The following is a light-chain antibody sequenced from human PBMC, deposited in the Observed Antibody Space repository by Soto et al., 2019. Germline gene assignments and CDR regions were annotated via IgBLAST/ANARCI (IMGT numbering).Light chain of an antibody. CDR2: GAS. CDR3: QQANSFPIT. Sequence: DIHMTQSPSSVSASVGNRVTITCRASQDVGKWLAWYQQKPGKAPTLRIHGASSLQRGVPSRYSGSGSGTDVTLTISSLQPEDFATYYCQQANSFPITFGQGTRLEIK. J-gene: IGKJ5*01. CDR1: QDVGKW. V-gene: IGKV1-12*01.